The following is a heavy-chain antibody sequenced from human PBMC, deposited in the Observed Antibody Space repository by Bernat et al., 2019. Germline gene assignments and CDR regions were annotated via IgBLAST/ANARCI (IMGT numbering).Heavy chain of an antibody. CDR1: GFTVNSNY. V-gene: IGHV3-53*01. D-gene: IGHD6-19*01. CDR3: AREGVEAVTGKGPLGY. CDR2: IYSGGST. Sequence: EVQLVESGGGLIQPGGSLRVSCAASGFTVNSNYMSWVRQAPGKGLEWVSVIYSGGSTYYADSVNDRFPTSRDNSKNTLYLKMNRLSAEDPAVYYCAREGVEAVTGKGPLGYWGQGALVTVSS. J-gene: IGHJ4*02.